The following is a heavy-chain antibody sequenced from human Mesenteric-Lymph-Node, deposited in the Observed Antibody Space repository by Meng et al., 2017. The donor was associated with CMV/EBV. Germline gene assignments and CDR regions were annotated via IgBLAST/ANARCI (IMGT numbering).Heavy chain of an antibody. CDR1: GGSINSYY. CDR3: ARHHDFWSGYLPFDY. D-gene: IGHD3-3*01. CDR2: IYYSGST. V-gene: IGHV4-59*08. J-gene: IGHJ4*02. Sequence: GSLRLSCTVSGGSINSYYWDWIRQPPGKGLEWIGYIYYSGSTNYNPSLKSRVTISVDTSKNQFSLKLTSVTAADTAVYYCARHHDFWSGYLPFDYWGQGTLVTVSS.